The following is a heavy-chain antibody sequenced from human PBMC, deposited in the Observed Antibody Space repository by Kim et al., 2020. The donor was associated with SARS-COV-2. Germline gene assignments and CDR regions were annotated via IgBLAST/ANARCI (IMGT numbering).Heavy chain of an antibody. D-gene: IGHD3-16*01. V-gene: IGHV1-46*04. CDR2: T. Sequence: TRYAQKLWGGVTVTRDTSTSTLYMELTSLRSEDTAVYYCAREGESLKHFDYWGQGTLVTVSS. CDR3: AREGESLKHFDY. J-gene: IGHJ4*02.